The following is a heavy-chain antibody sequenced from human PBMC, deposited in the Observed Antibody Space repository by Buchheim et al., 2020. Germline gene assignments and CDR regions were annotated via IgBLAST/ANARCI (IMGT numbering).Heavy chain of an antibody. V-gene: IGHV1-46*01. CDR1: GYTFTSYY. Sequence: QVQLVQSGAEVKKPGASVKVSCKASGYTFTSYYMHWVRQAPGQGLEWMGIINPSGGSTSYAQKFQGRVTMTRDTSTSIVYMELSSLRSEDRAVYYCAKDGIDTVVISFYFDYWGQGTL. J-gene: IGHJ4*02. D-gene: IGHD4-23*01. CDR3: AKDGIDTVVISFYFDY. CDR2: INPSGGST.